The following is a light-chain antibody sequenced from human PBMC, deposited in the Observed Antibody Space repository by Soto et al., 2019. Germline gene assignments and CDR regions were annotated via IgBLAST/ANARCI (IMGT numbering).Light chain of an antibody. V-gene: IGLV1-47*01. CDR1: SSNIGSNY. Sequence: QSVLTQPPSASGTPGQRVTISCSGTSSNIGSNYVYWYQQRPGTAPKLLIYRNNHRPSGVPDRFSGSKSATSATLAISGLRAEDEADYYCAAWDGSLSGVVFGGGTKLTVL. CDR2: RNN. CDR3: AAWDGSLSGVV. J-gene: IGLJ2*01.